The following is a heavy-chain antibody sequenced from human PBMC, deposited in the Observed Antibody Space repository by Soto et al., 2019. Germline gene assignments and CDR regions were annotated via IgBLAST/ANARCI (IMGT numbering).Heavy chain of an antibody. V-gene: IGHV1-2*04. CDR2: INPNSGGT. Sequence: ASVKVSCKASGYTFTGYYMHWVPQAPGQGLEWMGWINPNSGGTNYAQKFQGWVTMTRDTSISTAYMELSRLRSDDTAVYYCARSLSGIAAAGTGNYFDYWGQGTLVTVSS. CDR3: ARSLSGIAAAGTGNYFDY. CDR1: GYTFTGYY. D-gene: IGHD6-13*01. J-gene: IGHJ4*02.